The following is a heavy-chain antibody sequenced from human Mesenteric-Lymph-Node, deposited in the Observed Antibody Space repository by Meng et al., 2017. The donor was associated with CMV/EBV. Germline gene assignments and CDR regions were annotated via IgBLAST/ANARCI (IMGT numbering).Heavy chain of an antibody. CDR2: INHSGST. CDR1: VGAFSDYY. Sequence: QVQLHRWGAGLFKPSETLSVTCAVYVGAFSDYYWNWIRQSPEKGLEWIGEINHSGSTTYNPSFTSRIIISVDTSTNQISLNMSSVTAADTAVYYCARGSSYDILTGYFDYWGQGALVTVSS. V-gene: IGHV4-34*01. CDR3: ARGSSYDILTGYFDY. J-gene: IGHJ4*02. D-gene: IGHD3-9*01.